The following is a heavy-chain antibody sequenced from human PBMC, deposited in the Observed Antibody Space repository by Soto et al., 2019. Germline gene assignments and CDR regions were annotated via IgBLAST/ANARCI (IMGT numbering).Heavy chain of an antibody. CDR1: EFTFSDYY. V-gene: IGHV3-11*01. J-gene: IGHJ5*02. CDR2: ISNSGSTI. Sequence: QVQLVEAGGGLVKPGGSLRLSCAASEFTFSDYYMTWIRQAPGKGLEWVSYISNSGSTIYYADSVKGRFTISRDNAKKSLYLQMTSLRAEDTAVYYCARGLAYGDYGWLDPWGQGTLVTVSP. CDR3: ARGLAYGDYGWLDP. D-gene: IGHD4-17*01.